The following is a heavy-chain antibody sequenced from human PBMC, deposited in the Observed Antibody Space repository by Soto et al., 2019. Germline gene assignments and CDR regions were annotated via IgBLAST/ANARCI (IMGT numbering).Heavy chain of an antibody. CDR2: IYYRGST. D-gene: IGHD6-13*01. J-gene: IGHJ4*02. CDR3: ASDLSGSRATIDY. V-gene: IGHV4-31*03. CDR1: GTSIRSGGYY. Sequence: QVQLQESGPGLVKPSQTLSLTCTVSGTSIRSGGYYWTWIRQRPEKGLEWLGYIYYRGSTYYNPSLKTRVTLSMDPSKSQFSLRLTSVTAADTAVYYCASDLSGSRATIDYWGLGALVTVSS.